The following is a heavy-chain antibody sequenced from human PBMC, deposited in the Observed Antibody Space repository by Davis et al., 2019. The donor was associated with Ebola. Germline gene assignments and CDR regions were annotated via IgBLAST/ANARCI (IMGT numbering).Heavy chain of an antibody. J-gene: IGHJ4*02. CDR3: ARGLKD. CDR1: GGSISSYY. Sequence: MPSETLSLTCTVSGGSISSYYWSWIRQPPGKGLEWIGSIYYSGSTYYNPSLKSRVTISVDTSKNQFSLKLSSVTAADTAVYYCARGLKDWGQGTLVTVSS. V-gene: IGHV4-59*05. CDR2: IYYSGST. D-gene: IGHD5-24*01.